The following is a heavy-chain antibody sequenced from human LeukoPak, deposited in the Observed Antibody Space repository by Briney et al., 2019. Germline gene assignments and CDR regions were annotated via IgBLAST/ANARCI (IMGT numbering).Heavy chain of an antibody. D-gene: IGHD6-13*01. J-gene: IGHJ4*02. CDR1: GLTFSSYW. V-gene: IGHV3-7*01. CDR3: ARDIEAAGLFFDY. CDR2: MKYDGSEK. Sequence: GGSLRLSCAASGLTFSSYWMSSVRQAPGKGLEWVANMKYDGSEKDYVDSVKGRFTISRDNAKNSLYLQMNSLRAEDTAVYYCARDIEAAGLFFDYWGQGTLVTVSS.